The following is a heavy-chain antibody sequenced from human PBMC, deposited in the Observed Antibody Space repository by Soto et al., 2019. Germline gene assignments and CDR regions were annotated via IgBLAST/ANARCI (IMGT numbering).Heavy chain of an antibody. D-gene: IGHD1-20*01. CDR3: ARCLYTSSLRFDY. CDR1: GYTFTGYF. CDR2: INPNSGAT. Sequence: ASVKVSCKASGYTFTGYFIHWVRQAPGQGLEWMGWINPNSGATKYAQKFQGRVTMTRDTSTSTVYMELSSLRSEDTAVYYCARCLYTSSLRFDYWGQGTLVTVSS. V-gene: IGHV1-2*02. J-gene: IGHJ4*02.